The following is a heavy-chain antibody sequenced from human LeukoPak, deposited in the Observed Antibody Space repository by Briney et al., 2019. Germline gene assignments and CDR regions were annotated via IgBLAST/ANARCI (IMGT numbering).Heavy chain of an antibody. D-gene: IGHD6-13*01. CDR1: GGSISSGSYY. CDR3: ARTVAIAAAGFDY. Sequence: PSETLSLTCTVSGGSISSGSYYWSWIRQPAGKGLEWIGRIYTSGGTNYNPSLKSRVTISVDTSKNQFSLKLSSVTAADTAVYYCARTVAIAAAGFDYWGQGTLVTVSS. V-gene: IGHV4-61*02. J-gene: IGHJ4*02. CDR2: IYTSGGT.